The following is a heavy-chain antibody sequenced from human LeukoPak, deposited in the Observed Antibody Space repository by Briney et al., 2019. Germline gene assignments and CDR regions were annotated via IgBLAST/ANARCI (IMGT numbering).Heavy chain of an antibody. D-gene: IGHD3-3*02. V-gene: IGHV3-15*01. CDR2: IKSKTDGGTT. CDR1: GFTFSNAW. Sequence: PGGSLRLSCAASGFTFSNAWMSWVRQAPGKGLEWVGRIKSKTDGGTTDYAAPVKGRFTISRDDSKNTLYLQMNSLKTEDTAVYYCTTHFWSGYYEDYWGQGTLVTVSS. CDR3: TTHFWSGYYEDY. J-gene: IGHJ4*02.